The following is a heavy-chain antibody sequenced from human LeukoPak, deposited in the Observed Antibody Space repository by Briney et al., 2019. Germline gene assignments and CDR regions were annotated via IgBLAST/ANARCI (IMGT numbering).Heavy chain of an antibody. CDR1: GYTFTKFG. J-gene: IGHJ4*02. V-gene: IGHV1-18*01. CDR3: TRASFDY. Sequence: GATVKVSCKTSGYTFTKFGINWVRQAPGQGLEWMGWISAYNGNTKIAQNFQGRVTLTTDTSTSTVYMELSSLRPDDTAVYYCTRASFDYWGQGTLVTVSS. CDR2: ISAYNGNT.